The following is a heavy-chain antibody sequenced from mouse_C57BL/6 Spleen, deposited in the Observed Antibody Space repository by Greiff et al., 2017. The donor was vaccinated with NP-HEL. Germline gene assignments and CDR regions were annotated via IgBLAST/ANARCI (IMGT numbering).Heavy chain of an antibody. D-gene: IGHD2-3*01. CDR2: INYDGSST. V-gene: IGHV5-16*01. CDR3: ARDRYDGYSFDY. CDR1: GFTFSDYY. Sequence: VESEGGLVQPGSSMKLSCTASGFTFSDYYMAWVRQVPEKGLEWVANINYDGSSTYYLDSLKSRFIISRDNAKNILYLQMSSLKSEDTATYYCARDRYDGYSFDYWGQGTTLTVSS. J-gene: IGHJ2*01.